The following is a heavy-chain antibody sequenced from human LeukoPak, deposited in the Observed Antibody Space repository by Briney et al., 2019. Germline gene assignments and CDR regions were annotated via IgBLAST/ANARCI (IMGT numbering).Heavy chain of an antibody. V-gene: IGHV3-23*01. J-gene: IGHJ4*02. Sequence: PGGSLRLSCAVSGFTFSSYAMSWVRQAPGRGLEWVSVISTSGESAYHADSVKGRFTISRDNSKNTLYLQMNSLRAEDTAVYYCAKDRGSGYHYFDYWAREPWSPSPQ. CDR1: GFTFSSYA. CDR2: ISTSGESA. D-gene: IGHD3-22*01. CDR3: AKDRGSGYHYFDY.